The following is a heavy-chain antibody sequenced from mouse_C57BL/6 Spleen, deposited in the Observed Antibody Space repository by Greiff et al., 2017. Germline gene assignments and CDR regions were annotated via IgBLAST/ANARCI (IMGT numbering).Heavy chain of an antibody. Sequence: QVQLKQPGAELVRPGSSVKLSCKASGYTFTSYWMDWVKQRPGQGLEWIGNIYPSDSETHYNQKFKDKATLTVDKSSSTAYMQLSSLTSEDSAVYYCARGRNSNYVGYFDYWGQGTTLTVSS. D-gene: IGHD2-5*01. J-gene: IGHJ2*01. CDR1: GYTFTSYW. CDR3: ARGRNSNYVGYFDY. CDR2: IYPSDSET. V-gene: IGHV1-61*01.